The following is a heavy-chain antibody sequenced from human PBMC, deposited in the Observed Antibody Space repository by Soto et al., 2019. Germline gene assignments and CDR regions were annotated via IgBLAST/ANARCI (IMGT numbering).Heavy chain of an antibody. CDR2: IDPSDSYT. CDR3: ARWGAIVGANPHHYYYGMDV. Sequence: PGESLKISCKGSGYSFTSYWISWVRQMPGKGLEWMGRIDPSDSYTNYSPSFQGHVTISADKSISTAYLQWSSLRASDTAMYYCARWGAIVGANPHHYYYGMDVWGQGTTVTVSS. V-gene: IGHV5-10-1*01. CDR1: GYSFTSYW. D-gene: IGHD1-26*01. J-gene: IGHJ6*02.